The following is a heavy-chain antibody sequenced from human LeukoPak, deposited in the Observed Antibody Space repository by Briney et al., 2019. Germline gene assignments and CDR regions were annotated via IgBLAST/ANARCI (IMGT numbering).Heavy chain of an antibody. CDR3: ARVGNYYDSSGYTLDY. V-gene: IGHV1-46*01. J-gene: IGHJ4*02. CDR2: INPSGGST. D-gene: IGHD3-22*01. Sequence: GASVKVSCKASGYTFTSYYMHWVRQAPGQGLEWMGIINPSGGSTSYAQKFQGRVTMTRDMSTSTVYMELSSLRSEDTAVYYCARVGNYYDSSGYTLDYWGQGTLVTVSS. CDR1: GYTFTSYY.